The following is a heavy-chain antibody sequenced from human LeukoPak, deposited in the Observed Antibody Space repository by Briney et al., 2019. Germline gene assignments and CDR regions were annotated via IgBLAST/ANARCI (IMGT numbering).Heavy chain of an antibody. V-gene: IGHV4-34*01. CDR2: INHSGST. Sequence: SETLSLTCAVYGGSFSGYYWSWIRQPPGKGLEWIGEINHSGSTNYNPSLKSRVTISVDTSKNQFSLKLSSVTAADTAVYYCVRGSYDSSGYFGYWGQGTLVTVSS. D-gene: IGHD3-22*01. CDR3: VRGSYDSSGYFGY. J-gene: IGHJ4*02. CDR1: GGSFSGYY.